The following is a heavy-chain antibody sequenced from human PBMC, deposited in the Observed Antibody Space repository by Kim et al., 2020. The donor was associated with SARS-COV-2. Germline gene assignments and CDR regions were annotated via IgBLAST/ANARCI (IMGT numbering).Heavy chain of an antibody. CDR1: GFTFSAYA. D-gene: IGHD1-1*01. J-gene: IGHJ5*02. CDR3: AKNWNLDH. CDR2: INHDGGYT. V-gene: IGHV3-23*01. Sequence: GGSLRLSCAAAGFTFSAYAMSWVRQAPGKGLEWVSYINHDGGYTYYTDSVKGRFTISRDNSKNTVTLQMNSLRAEDTAVYYCAKNWNLDHWGQGTLVTVSS.